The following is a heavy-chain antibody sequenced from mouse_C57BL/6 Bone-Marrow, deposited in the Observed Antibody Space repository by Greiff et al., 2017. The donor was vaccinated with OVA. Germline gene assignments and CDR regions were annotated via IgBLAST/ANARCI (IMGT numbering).Heavy chain of an antibody. CDR2: IDPSDSYT. CDR3: ATKSYYDYGYAMDY. D-gene: IGHD2-4*01. Sequence: VKLQQPGAELVKPGASVKLSCKASGYTFTSYWMQWVKQRPGQGLEWIGEIDPSDSYTNYNQKFKGKATLTVDTSSSTAYMQLSSLTSEDSAVYYCATKSYYDYGYAMDYWGQGTSVTVSS. V-gene: IGHV1-50*01. CDR1: GYTFTSYW. J-gene: IGHJ4*01.